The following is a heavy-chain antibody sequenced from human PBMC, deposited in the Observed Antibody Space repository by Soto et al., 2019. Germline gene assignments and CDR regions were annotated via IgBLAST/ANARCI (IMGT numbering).Heavy chain of an antibody. CDR3: AREGSGYNFNWFDP. Sequence: VSCKASGGTFSSFGISWVRQAPGQGLEWMGGIIPVFGRPNYAQRFRGRLTITADESTNTGYMELIDLRSEDTAVYYCAREGSGYNFNWFDPWGQGTLVTAPQ. D-gene: IGHD5-12*01. CDR2: IIPVFGRP. CDR1: GGTFSSFG. J-gene: IGHJ5*02. V-gene: IGHV1-69*01.